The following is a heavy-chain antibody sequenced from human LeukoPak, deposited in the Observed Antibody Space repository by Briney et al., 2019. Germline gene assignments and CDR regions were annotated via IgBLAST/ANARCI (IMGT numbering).Heavy chain of an antibody. Sequence: SETLSLTCTVSGGSISSYYWSWIRQPPGKGLVWIGYIYYSGSTNYNPSLKSRVTISVDTSKNQFSLKLSSVTAADTAVYYCARQGKKVGATWWFDPWGQGTLVTVSS. J-gene: IGHJ5*02. CDR2: IYYSGST. D-gene: IGHD1-26*01. CDR3: ARQGKKVGATWWFDP. CDR1: GGSISSYY. V-gene: IGHV4-59*01.